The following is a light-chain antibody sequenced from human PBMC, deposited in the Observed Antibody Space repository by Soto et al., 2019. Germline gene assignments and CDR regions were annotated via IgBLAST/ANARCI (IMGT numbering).Light chain of an antibody. J-gene: IGKJ2*01. Sequence: EIVMTQSPASLSVTPGERVTLSCRASQNVNRQVLWYQHRPGQAPRLLIYGASTRATGIPARFSGSGSGTEFTLTISSLQSEDFAVYYCQQYNNWPLYTFGQGTKVDIK. CDR1: QNVNRQ. CDR3: QQYNNWPLYT. V-gene: IGKV3-15*01. CDR2: GAS.